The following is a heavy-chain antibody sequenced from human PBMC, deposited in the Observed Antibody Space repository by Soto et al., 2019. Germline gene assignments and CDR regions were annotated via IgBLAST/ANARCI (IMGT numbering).Heavy chain of an antibody. V-gene: IGHV3-9*01. J-gene: IGHJ4*02. CDR2: ISWNRGTI. CDR3: AKDKLYSNYEYYFDH. Sequence: EVQLVESGGGLVQPGRSLRLSCAASGFTFSNYAIHWVRQAPGKGLEWVSGISWNRGTIGYADSVKGRFTISRDNAKNSLYLQMNSLRAEDTALYYCAKDKLYSNYEYYFDHWGQGTLVTVSS. D-gene: IGHD4-4*01. CDR1: GFTFSNYA.